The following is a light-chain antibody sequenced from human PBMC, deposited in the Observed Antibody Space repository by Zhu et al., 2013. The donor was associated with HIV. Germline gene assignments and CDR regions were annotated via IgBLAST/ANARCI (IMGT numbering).Light chain of an antibody. CDR2: DVS. CDR3: SSYTINTLQL. Sequence: QSALTQPASVSASPGQSITISCTGTSSDLGTYNYVSWYQQYPGKAPKLMIYDVSNRPSGVSNRFSGSKSGNTASLTISGLQAEDEGDYYCSSYTINTLQLFGGGTNGDRP. J-gene: IGLJ3*02. CDR1: SSDLGTYNY. V-gene: IGLV2-14*01.